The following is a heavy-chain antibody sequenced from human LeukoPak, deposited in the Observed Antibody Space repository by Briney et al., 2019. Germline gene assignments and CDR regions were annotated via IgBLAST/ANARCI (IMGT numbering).Heavy chain of an antibody. D-gene: IGHD5-18*01. V-gene: IGHV4-31*11. J-gene: IGHJ4*02. CDR2: IYYSGST. Sequence: PSQTLSLTCAVSGGSISSGGYYWSWIRQHPGKGLEWIGYIYYSGSTYYNPSLKSRVTISVDTSKNQFSLKLSSVTAADTAVYYCARGSDPDTAMVEPNDYWGQGTLVTVSS. CDR3: ARGSDPDTAMVEPNDY. CDR1: GGSISSGGYY.